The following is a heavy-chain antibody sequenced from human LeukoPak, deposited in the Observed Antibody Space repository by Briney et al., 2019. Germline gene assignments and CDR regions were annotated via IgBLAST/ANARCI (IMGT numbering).Heavy chain of an antibody. J-gene: IGHJ4*02. D-gene: IGHD3-10*01. V-gene: IGHV1-8*01. CDR1: GYTFTSYD. CDR3: ARGRALWFGLRNFDY. Sequence: GASVKVSCKASGYTFTSYDINWVRQATGQGLEWMGWMNPNSGNTSYAQKFQGRVTMTRHTSISTAYMELSSLRSEDTAVYYCARGRALWFGLRNFDYWGQGTLVTVSS. CDR2: MNPNSGNT.